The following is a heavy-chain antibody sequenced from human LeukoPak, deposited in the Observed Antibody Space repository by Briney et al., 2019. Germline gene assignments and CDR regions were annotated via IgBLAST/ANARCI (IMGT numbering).Heavy chain of an antibody. J-gene: IGHJ4*02. V-gene: IGHV3-23*01. Sequence: GGSLRLSCAASGFTLSSYAMSWVRQAPGTGMEWVSAISGSGGSTYYADSVKGRFTIFRDNSKNTLYLQMNSLRAEETAVYYCAKAEIAARSSYYFDYWGQGTLVTVSS. CDR3: AKAEIAARSSYYFDY. CDR2: ISGSGGST. CDR1: GFTLSSYA. D-gene: IGHD1-26*01.